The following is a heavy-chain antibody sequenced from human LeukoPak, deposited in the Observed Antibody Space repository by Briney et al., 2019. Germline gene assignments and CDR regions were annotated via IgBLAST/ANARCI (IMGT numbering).Heavy chain of an antibody. Sequence: QAGGSLRLSCAASGFTFSIYSMNWVRQAPGKGLEWVSYISSSSSTIYYADSVKGRFTISRDNAKNSLYLQMNSLRAEDTAVYYCARDSSTHIVVVTAILGAFDIWGQGTMVTVSS. D-gene: IGHD2-21*02. CDR1: GFTFSIYS. J-gene: IGHJ3*02. V-gene: IGHV3-48*01. CDR3: ARDSSTHIVVVTAILGAFDI. CDR2: ISSSSSTI.